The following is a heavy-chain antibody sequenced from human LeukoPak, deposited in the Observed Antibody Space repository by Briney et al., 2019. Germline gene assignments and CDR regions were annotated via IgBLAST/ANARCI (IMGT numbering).Heavy chain of an antibody. D-gene: IGHD1-26*01. CDR1: GGSVSSGSYY. J-gene: IGHJ4*02. CDR3: ARAFNSISGSDDY. CDR2: IYYSGST. V-gene: IGHV4-61*01. Sequence: SETLSLTCTVSGGSVSSGSYYWSWIRQPPGKGLEWIGYIYYSGSTNYNPSLKSRVTISVDTSKNQFSLKLSSVTAADTAVYYCARAFNSISGSDDYWGQGTLVTVSS.